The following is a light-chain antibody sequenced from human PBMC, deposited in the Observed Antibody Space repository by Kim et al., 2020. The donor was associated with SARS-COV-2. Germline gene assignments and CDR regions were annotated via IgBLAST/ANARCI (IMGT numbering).Light chain of an antibody. CDR1: QDISTW. J-gene: IGKJ5*01. CDR3: LQYNDYPIT. Sequence: ASLGDRVTLTCRASQDISTWVAWFQQKPGKAPQCLIYAASTLQSGVPSRFSGSGSGTHFTLTISSLQPEDFATYYCLQYNDYPITFGQGTRLEIK. V-gene: IGKV1D-16*01. CDR2: AAS.